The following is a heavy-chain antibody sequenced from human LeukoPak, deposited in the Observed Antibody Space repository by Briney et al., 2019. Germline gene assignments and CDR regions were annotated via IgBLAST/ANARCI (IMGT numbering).Heavy chain of an antibody. J-gene: IGHJ4*02. Sequence: GGSLRLSCAASGFTFSSSAMHWVRQAPGKGLEYVSAISSNGGTTYYANSVKGRFTISRDNSKNTLYLQMGSLRAEDTAVYYCARAHALSPPNRRLQSSFDYWGQGTLVTVSS. CDR3: ARAHALSPPNRRLQSSFDY. CDR1: GFTFSSSA. D-gene: IGHD5-24*01. CDR2: ISSNGGTT. V-gene: IGHV3-64*01.